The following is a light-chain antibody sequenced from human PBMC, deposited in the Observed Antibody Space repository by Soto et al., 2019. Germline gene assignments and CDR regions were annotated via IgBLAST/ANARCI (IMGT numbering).Light chain of an antibody. CDR1: QSVSNTY. CDR3: QHYGTSSGFT. J-gene: IGKJ3*01. CDR2: GAS. V-gene: IGKV3-20*01. Sequence: EIVLTHSPGTLSLSPGDRATLSCRASQSVSNTYLAWYQQKPGQAPRLLIYGASNRATGIPDRFSGSGSGTDFALTISRLEPEDFAVYYCQHYGTSSGFTFGPGTKVDIK.